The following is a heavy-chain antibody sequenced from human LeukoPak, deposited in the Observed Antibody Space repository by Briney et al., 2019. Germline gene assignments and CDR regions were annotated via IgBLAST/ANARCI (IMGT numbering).Heavy chain of an antibody. D-gene: IGHD4-23*01. V-gene: IGHV3-9*01. CDR3: AKALVGCNGLGFDY. J-gene: IGHJ4*02. CDR1: GFTFDDYA. Sequence: PGGSLRLSCAASGFTFDDYAMHWVRQAPGKGLEWVSGISWNSGSIGYADSVKGRFTISRDNAKYSLYLQMNSLRAEDTALINCAKALVGCNGLGFDYWGQGTLVTVSS. CDR2: ISWNSGSI.